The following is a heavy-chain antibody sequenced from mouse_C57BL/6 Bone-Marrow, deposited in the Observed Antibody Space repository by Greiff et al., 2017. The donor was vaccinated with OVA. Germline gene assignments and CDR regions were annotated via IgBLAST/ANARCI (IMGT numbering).Heavy chain of an antibody. J-gene: IGHJ2*01. Sequence: VKVVESGAELARPGASVKLSCKASGYTFTSYGISWVKQRTGQGLEWIGEIYPRSGNTYYNEKFKGKATLTADKSSSTAYMELRSLTSEDSAVYFCARRGSSYGYWGQGTTLTVSS. CDR2: IYPRSGNT. CDR1: GYTFTSYG. D-gene: IGHD1-1*01. CDR3: ARRGSSYGY. V-gene: IGHV1-81*01.